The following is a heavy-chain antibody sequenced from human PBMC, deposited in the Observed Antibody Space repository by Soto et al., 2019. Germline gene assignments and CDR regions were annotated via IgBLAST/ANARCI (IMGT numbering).Heavy chain of an antibody. V-gene: IGHV4-39*01. CDR2: IYFSGTT. CDR1: GGSISSSSYY. D-gene: IGHD2-15*01. J-gene: IGHJ4*02. Sequence: QLQLQESGPGLVKPSETLSLTCTVSGGSISSSSYYWGWIRQPPGKGLEWIGIIYFSGTTYYNPSLNSRVTISVDTSKNQFSLKLISVTAADTAVYYCARHTPAISISDHWGQGTLVTVSS. CDR3: ARHTPAISISDH.